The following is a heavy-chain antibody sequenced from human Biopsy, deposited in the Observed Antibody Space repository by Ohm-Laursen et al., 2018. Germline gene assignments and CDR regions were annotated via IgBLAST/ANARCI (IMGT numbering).Heavy chain of an antibody. J-gene: IGHJ5*02. CDR1: GYTFTSYD. D-gene: IGHD1-7*01. CDR3: GRAVRNQLLTDP. V-gene: IGHV1-8*01. CDR2: LNPVSGNS. Sequence: ATVKISCKAYGYTFTSYDINWVRQASGQGPEWIGWLNPVSGNSNFGQRFRGRVTVTSDTSISTAYMELSGLTSDDTTTYYCGRAVRNQLLTDPWGQGTLVTVTS.